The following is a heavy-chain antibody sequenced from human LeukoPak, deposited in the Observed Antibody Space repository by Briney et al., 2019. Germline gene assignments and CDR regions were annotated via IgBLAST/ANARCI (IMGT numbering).Heavy chain of an antibody. CDR3: ATYDVLTGFEY. Sequence: SVKVSCTASGGTFSDYVISWVRQAPGQGLNWMGGISPLLGASKHTQNFHDRVTITADESTSTAYMELSDLRSADTAVYYCATYDVLTGFEYWGRGTLVTVSS. J-gene: IGHJ4*02. V-gene: IGHV1-69*13. D-gene: IGHD3-9*01. CDR1: GGTFSDYV. CDR2: ISPLLGAS.